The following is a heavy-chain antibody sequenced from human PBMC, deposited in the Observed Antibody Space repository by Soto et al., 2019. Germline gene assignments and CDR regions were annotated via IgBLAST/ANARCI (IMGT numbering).Heavy chain of an antibody. D-gene: IGHD2-2*02. CDR3: AREYTAWPLAYGLDV. CDR2: ISSRSDI. J-gene: IGHJ6*02. Sequence: GGSLRLSCVGSGFTFSTYSINWVRQAPGKGLEWVSSISSRSDIYYADSVKGRFTISRDDAKNSVSLQMNSLRAEDTAVYYCAREYTAWPLAYGLDVWGQGTTVTVSS. CDR1: GFTFSTYS. V-gene: IGHV3-21*01.